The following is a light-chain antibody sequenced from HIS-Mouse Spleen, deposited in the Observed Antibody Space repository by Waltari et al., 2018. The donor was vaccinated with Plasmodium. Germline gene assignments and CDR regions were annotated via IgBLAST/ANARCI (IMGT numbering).Light chain of an antibody. J-gene: IGLJ2*01. CDR2: EVS. CDR1: SSDAGGSPS. V-gene: IGLV2-8*01. Sequence: QSALTQPPSASGSPRPSVPISCTGTSSDAGGSPSVSWYQQHPCQAPKLMSYEVSKRPSGVPDRFSGSKSGNTASLTVSGLQAEDEADYYCSSYAGSNNLVFGGGTKLTVL. CDR3: SSYAGSNNLV.